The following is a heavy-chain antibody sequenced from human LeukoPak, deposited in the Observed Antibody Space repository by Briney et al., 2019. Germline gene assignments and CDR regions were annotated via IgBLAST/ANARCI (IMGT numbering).Heavy chain of an antibody. CDR1: GGSFSGYY. J-gene: IGHJ5*02. D-gene: IGHD5-12*01. Sequence: SETLSLTCAVYGGSFSGYYWSWIRQPPGKGLEWIGEINHSGSTNYNPSLKSRVTMSVDTSKNQFSLKLSSVTAADTAVYYCARDQPAGSRLNWFDPWGQGTLVTVSS. CDR2: INHSGST. CDR3: ARDQPAGSRLNWFDP. V-gene: IGHV4-34*01.